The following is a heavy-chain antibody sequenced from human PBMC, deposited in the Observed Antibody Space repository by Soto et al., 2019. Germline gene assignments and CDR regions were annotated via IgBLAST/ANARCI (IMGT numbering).Heavy chain of an antibody. D-gene: IGHD2-21*01. V-gene: IGHV3-33*01. J-gene: IGHJ3*02. Sequence: QVQLVESGGGVVQPGRSLRLSCTASGFTFSSYGMHWVRQAPGKGLEWVAVIWYDGSNKNYADSVKGRFTISRDNSKNTLDLQMTSLRSEDTAVYFCARSDYYDAFDIWGQGTMVTVSS. CDR1: GFTFSSYG. CDR2: IWYDGSNK. CDR3: ARSDYYDAFDI.